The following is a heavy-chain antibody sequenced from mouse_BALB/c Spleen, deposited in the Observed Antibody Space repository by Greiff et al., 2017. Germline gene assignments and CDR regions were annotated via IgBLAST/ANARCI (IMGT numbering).Heavy chain of an antibody. J-gene: IGHJ4*01. Sequence: EVKLVESGGGLVKPGGSLKLSCAASGFTFSSYAMSWVRQTPEKRLEWVASISSGGSTYYPDSVKGRFTISRDNARNILYLQMSSLRSEDTAMYYCARDGSRYSMDYWGQGTSVTVSA. V-gene: IGHV5-6-5*01. CDR2: ISSGGST. CDR3: ARDGSRYSMDY. CDR1: GFTFSSYA. D-gene: IGHD1-1*01.